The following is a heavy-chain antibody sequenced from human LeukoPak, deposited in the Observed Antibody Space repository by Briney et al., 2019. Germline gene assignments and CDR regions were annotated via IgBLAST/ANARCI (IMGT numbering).Heavy chain of an antibody. D-gene: IGHD4-11*01. CDR3: ARGVLAYSNYIHNWFDP. CDR1: GGSFSSYY. J-gene: IGHJ5*02. CDR2: INHSGST. V-gene: IGHV4-34*01. Sequence: PSETLSLTCAVYGGSFSSYYLSRIRQSPGKGLEWIGEINHSGSTNYNPSLKNRVTISVDTSKNQISLKLSSVTAADTAVYYCARGVLAYSNYIHNWFDPWGQGTLVTVSS.